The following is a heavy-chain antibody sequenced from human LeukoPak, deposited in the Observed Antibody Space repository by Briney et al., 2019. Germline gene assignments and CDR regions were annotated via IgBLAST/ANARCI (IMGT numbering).Heavy chain of an antibody. D-gene: IGHD2-21*01. Sequence: GGSLRLSCAASGFTFSSYWMSWVRQAPGKGLEWVSSVSSSSSYIYYADSVKGRFTISRDNAKNSLYLQMNSLRAEDTAVYYCAREGEGDYFDYWGQGTLVTVSS. CDR2: VSSSSSYI. CDR1: GFTFSSYW. J-gene: IGHJ4*02. CDR3: AREGEGDYFDY. V-gene: IGHV3-21*01.